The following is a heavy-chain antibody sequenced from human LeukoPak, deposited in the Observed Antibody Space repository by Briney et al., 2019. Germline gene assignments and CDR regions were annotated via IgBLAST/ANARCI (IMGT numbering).Heavy chain of an antibody. J-gene: IGHJ5*02. V-gene: IGHV3-48*03. D-gene: IGHD3-22*01. CDR1: GFTFSSYE. Sequence: PGGSLRLSCAASGFTFSSYEMNWVRQAPGKGLEWVSYISSSGSTIYYADSVKGRFTIYRDNAKNSLYLQMNSLRAEDTAVYYCARDSTGYFHWFDPWGQGTLVTVSS. CDR3: ARDSTGYFHWFDP. CDR2: ISSSGSTI.